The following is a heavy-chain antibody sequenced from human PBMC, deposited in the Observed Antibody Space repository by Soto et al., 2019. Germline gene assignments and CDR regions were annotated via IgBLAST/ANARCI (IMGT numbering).Heavy chain of an antibody. J-gene: IGHJ6*02. CDR3: ARDPGYNDSSGYGMDV. V-gene: IGHV3-23*01. CDR1: GFTFSSYA. Sequence: PGESLRLSCAASGFTFSSYAMSWVRQAPGKGLEWVSAISGSGGSTYYADSVKGRFTISRDNSKNTLYLQMNSLRAGDTAVYYCARDPGYNDSSGYGMDVWGQGTTVTVSS. D-gene: IGHD3-22*01. CDR2: ISGSGGST.